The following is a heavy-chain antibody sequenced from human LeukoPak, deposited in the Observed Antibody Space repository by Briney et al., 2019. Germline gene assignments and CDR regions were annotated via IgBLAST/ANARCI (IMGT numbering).Heavy chain of an antibody. D-gene: IGHD6-19*01. CDR1: GGSISSGNW. CDR2: IYHSGST. J-gene: IGHJ4*02. Sequence: ASETLSLTCAVSGGSISSGNWWSWVRQPPGKGLEWIGEIYHSGSTNYNPSLKSRVTISVDKSKNQFSLKLSSVTAADTAVYYCATVSSSGPSFDYWGQGTLVTVSS. CDR3: ATVSSSGPSFDY. V-gene: IGHV4-4*02.